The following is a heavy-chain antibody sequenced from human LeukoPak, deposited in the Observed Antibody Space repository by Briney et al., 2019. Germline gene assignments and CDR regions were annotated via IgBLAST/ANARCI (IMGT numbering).Heavy chain of an antibody. CDR3: ARQELSDITTVRGVIIGYFDY. CDR1: GGSISSSSYY. Sequence: LDTLSLTCTVSGGSISSSSYYWVWIRQPPGKGLEWIGSIYYSGSTYYNPSLKSRVTISVDTSKNQFSLKLSSVTAADTAVYYCARQELSDITTVRGVIIGYFDYWGQRTLVTVSS. D-gene: IGHD3-10*01. V-gene: IGHV4-39*01. J-gene: IGHJ4*02. CDR2: IYYSGST.